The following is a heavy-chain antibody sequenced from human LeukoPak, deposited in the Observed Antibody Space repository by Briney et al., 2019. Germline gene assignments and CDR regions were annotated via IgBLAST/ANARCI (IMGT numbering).Heavy chain of an antibody. J-gene: IGHJ4*02. CDR1: GFTSEFTYSSRF. V-gene: IGHV3-74*01. CDR3: HPLGYTSN. Sequence: GGSLRLFCAVSGFTSEFTYSSRFMHWVRQAPGKGLVWVSLVKTDGSSTNYADSVKGRFTVSRDNAKNTLYLQMNSLRVEDTALYYCHPLGYTSNWGQGTLVTVSS. CDR2: VKTDGSST. D-gene: IGHD6-19*01.